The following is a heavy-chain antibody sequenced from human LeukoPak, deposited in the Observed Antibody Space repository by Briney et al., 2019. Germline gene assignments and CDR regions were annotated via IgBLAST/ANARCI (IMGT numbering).Heavy chain of an antibody. V-gene: IGHV3-15*01. J-gene: IGHJ6*03. D-gene: IGHD2-21*01. Sequence: GGSLRLSCAASGFTFSNAWMSWVRQAPGKGLEWVGRIKSKTDGGTTDYAAPVKGRFTISRDDSKNTLYLQMNSLKTEDTAVYYCTTVGVVVFAGYYYYYMDVWGKGTTVTVSS. CDR2: IKSKTDGGTT. CDR1: GFTFSNAW. CDR3: TTVGVVVFAGYYYYYMDV.